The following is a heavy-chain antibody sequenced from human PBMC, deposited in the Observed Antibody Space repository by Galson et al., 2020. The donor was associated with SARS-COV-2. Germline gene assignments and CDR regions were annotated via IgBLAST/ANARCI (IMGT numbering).Heavy chain of an antibody. CDR2: IYYSGST. Sequence: SETLSLTCTVSGGSISSYYWSWIRQPPGKGLEWIGYIYYSGSTNYNPSLKSRVTISVDTSKNQFSLKLSSVTAADTAVYYCARGSITIFGVVNYMDVWGKGTTVTVAS. D-gene: IGHD3-3*01. J-gene: IGHJ6*03. CDR1: GGSISSYY. V-gene: IGHV4-59*01. CDR3: ARGSITIFGVVNYMDV.